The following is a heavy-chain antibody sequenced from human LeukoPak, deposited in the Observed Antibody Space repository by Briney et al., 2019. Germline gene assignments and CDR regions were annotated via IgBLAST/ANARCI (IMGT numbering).Heavy chain of an antibody. CDR3: ARLFSRGWPYYYGLGA. J-gene: IGHJ6*02. Sequence: SETLSLTCTVSGGSIDSSGSYWGWIRQPPGKGLEWMGGVYYGGDAYYNPSLKSRVTISADLSKNQFSLSLISVTAADTALYYCARLFSRGWPYYYGLGAWGQGTTVTVSS. V-gene: IGHV4-39*01. CDR2: VYYGGDA. D-gene: IGHD6-19*01. CDR1: GGSIDSSGSY.